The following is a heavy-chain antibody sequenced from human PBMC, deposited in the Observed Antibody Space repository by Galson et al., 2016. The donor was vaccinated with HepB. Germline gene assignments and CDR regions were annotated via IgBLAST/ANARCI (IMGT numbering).Heavy chain of an antibody. CDR1: GFTFTIYS. V-gene: IGHV3-48*01. CDR2: INTDTETI. D-gene: IGHD3-22*01. CDR3: ARSGSYYDRAGYYRDPFDY. J-gene: IGHJ4*02. Sequence: SLRLSCAASGFTFTIYSMNWVRQAPGKGLEWVSHINTDTETIYYADSVKGRFTISRDNAKNLVYLQMKSLRAEDTAVYYCARSGSYYDRAGYYRDPFDYWGQGTLVTVSS.